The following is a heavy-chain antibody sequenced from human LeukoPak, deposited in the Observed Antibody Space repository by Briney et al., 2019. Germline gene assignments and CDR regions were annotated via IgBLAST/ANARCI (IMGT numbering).Heavy chain of an antibody. V-gene: IGHV3-21*01. D-gene: IGHD3-9*01. Sequence: GGSLRLSCAASGFTFSSYSMNWVRQAPGKGLEWVSSISSSSSYIYYADSVKGRFTISRDNAKNSLYLQMNSLRAEDTAVYYCARVRYYDILTGYYDAFDIWGQGTMVTVSS. CDR1: GFTFSSYS. CDR3: ARVRYYDILTGYYDAFDI. CDR2: ISSSSSYI. J-gene: IGHJ3*02.